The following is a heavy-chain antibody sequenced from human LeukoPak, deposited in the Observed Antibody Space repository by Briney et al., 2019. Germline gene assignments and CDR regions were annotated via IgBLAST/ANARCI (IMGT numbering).Heavy chain of an antibody. CDR3: AREVADYGGYYYYHYMDV. V-gene: IGHV4-59*12. CDR1: GGSISSYY. CDR2: IYYGGTT. D-gene: IGHD4-23*01. J-gene: IGHJ6*03. Sequence: SETLSLTCTVSGGSISSYYWNWIRQPPGKGLEWIGYIYYGGTTNYNPSLKSRVSMSVDTSKNQFSLKLSSVTAADTAMYYCAREVADYGGYYYYHYMDVWGKGTTVTISS.